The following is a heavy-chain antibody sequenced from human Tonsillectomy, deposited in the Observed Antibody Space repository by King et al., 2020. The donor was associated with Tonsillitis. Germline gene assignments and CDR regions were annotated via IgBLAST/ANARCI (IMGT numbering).Heavy chain of an antibody. J-gene: IGHJ4*02. D-gene: IGHD3-22*01. V-gene: IGHV3-30*02. Sequence: VQLVESGGGVVQPGGPLRLSCAASGFTCSTYGMHWVRQAPGKGLEWVAFIRYDGSNKYYADSVKGRFTISRDNSKNTLFLQMNSLRAEDTAVYYCAKEGENDLSGAFYYWGQGTLVTVSS. CDR1: GFTCSTYG. CDR2: IRYDGSNK. CDR3: AKEGENDLSGAFYY.